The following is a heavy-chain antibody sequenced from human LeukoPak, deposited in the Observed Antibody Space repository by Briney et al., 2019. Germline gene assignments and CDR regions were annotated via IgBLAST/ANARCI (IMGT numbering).Heavy chain of an antibody. V-gene: IGHV3-20*04. Sequence: PGGSLRLSCAASGFTFDDYGMSWVRQAPGEGLEWVSGINWNGGSTGYADSVKGRFTISRDNAKNSLYLQMNSLRAEDTALYYCARGDCSSTSCYRFDYWGQGTLVTVSS. CDR1: GFTFDDYG. CDR2: INWNGGST. J-gene: IGHJ4*02. CDR3: ARGDCSSTSCYRFDY. D-gene: IGHD2-2*01.